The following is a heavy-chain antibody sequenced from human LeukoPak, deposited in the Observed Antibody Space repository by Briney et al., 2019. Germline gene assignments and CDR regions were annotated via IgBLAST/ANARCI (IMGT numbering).Heavy chain of an antibody. Sequence: SETLSLTCTVSGGSISTYDWSWIRQPPGKGLEWIGYIYYSGSAKYNPSLKSRVTISVDTSKNQFSLKLSSVTAADTAVYYCARSYGSWNYFDYWGQGILVTVSS. J-gene: IGHJ4*02. CDR2: IYYSGSA. CDR3: ARSYGSWNYFDY. D-gene: IGHD3-10*01. V-gene: IGHV4-59*01. CDR1: GGSISTYD.